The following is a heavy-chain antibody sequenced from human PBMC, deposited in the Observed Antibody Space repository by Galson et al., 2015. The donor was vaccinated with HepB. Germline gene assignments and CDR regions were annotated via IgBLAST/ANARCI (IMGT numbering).Heavy chain of an antibody. CDR2: IRSSGDNT. V-gene: IGHV3-11*01. CDR3: ARGVYGLDV. CDR1: GLTFSDYY. J-gene: IGHJ6*02. Sequence: SLRLSCAASGLTFSDYYMSWIRQAPGKGLEWVSSIRSSGDNTFYADSVKGRFFISRDNAKNSLYLQMNRLRTEDTALYYCARGVYGLDVWGQGTTVTVSS.